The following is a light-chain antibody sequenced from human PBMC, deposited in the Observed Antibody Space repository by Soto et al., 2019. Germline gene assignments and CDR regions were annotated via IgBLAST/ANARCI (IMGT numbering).Light chain of an antibody. CDR3: QSYDSSRSAYVV. Sequence: QSVLTQPPSVSGAPGQSVTISCTGSSSNIGAGYDVHWYQQLPGTAPKLLIYGNSNRPSGVPDRFSGSKSGTSASLAITGLQAEDEADYYCQSYDSSRSAYVVFGGGTQLTVL. CDR2: GNS. J-gene: IGLJ2*01. V-gene: IGLV1-40*01. CDR1: SSNIGAGYD.